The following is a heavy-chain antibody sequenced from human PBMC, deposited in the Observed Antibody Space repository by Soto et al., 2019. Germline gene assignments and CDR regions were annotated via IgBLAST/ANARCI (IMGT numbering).Heavy chain of an antibody. D-gene: IGHD2-21*01. J-gene: IGHJ4*02. CDR3: ARSVQFLDHQPFGY. CDR2: ISYDGSNK. V-gene: IGHV3-30*03. Sequence: GGSLRLSCAASGFTFSSYGMHWVRQAPGKGLEWVAVISYDGSNKYYADSVKGRFTISRDNSKNTLYLQMNSLRAEDTAVYYCARSVQFLDHQPFGYWGQGTLVTVSS. CDR1: GFTFSSYG.